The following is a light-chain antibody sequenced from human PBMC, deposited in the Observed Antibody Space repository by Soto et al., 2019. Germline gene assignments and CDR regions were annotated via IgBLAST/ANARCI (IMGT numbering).Light chain of an antibody. Sequence: HSALTQPPSASGSPGQSVTISCTGTTSDVGGYNYVSWYQLHPGKVPKLIISEVNKRPSGVPDRFSGSKSGSTASLTVSGLQAEDEADYFCSSYAGSKNFILFGGGTKLTVL. CDR2: EVN. J-gene: IGLJ2*01. CDR3: SSYAGSKNFIL. V-gene: IGLV2-8*01. CDR1: TSDVGGYNY.